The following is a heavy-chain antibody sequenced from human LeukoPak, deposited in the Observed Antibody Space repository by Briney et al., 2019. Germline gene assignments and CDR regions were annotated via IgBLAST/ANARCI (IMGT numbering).Heavy chain of an antibody. Sequence: GGSLRLSCAASGFSFSRYWMSWVRQAPGKGLEWVANIKQDGSEKNYVESVKGRFTISRDNAENSLYLQMNSLRVEDTAVYYCARDGTPIYNSGWVYMDVWGRGTTVTISS. CDR3: ARDGTPIYNSGWVYMDV. CDR1: GFSFSRYW. CDR2: IKQDGSEK. V-gene: IGHV3-7*01. J-gene: IGHJ6*03. D-gene: IGHD6-25*01.